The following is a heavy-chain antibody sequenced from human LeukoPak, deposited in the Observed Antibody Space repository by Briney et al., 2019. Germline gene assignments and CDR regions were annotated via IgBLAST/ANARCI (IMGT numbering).Heavy chain of an antibody. J-gene: IGHJ1*01. D-gene: IGHD2-21*01. V-gene: IGHV1-18*01. CDR2: ISAYNGNT. CDR3: ARPSQHTEKVGFFQH. Sequence: ASVKVSCKASGYTFTSYGISWVRQAPGQGLEWMGWISAYNGNTEYAQKLQGRVTMTTDTSTSTAYMELRSLRSDDTAVYYCARPSQHTEKVGFFQHWGQGTLVTVSS. CDR1: GYTFTSYG.